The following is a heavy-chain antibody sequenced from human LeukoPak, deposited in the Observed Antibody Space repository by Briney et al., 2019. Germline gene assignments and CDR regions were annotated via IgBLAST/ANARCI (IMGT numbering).Heavy chain of an antibody. V-gene: IGHV4-34*01. Sequence: SETLSLTCAVYGGSFSGYYWSWIRQPPGKGLEWIGEIDHSGRTNYNPSLKSRVTISVDTSKNQFSLKLSSVTAADTAVYYCARHLHSSGWNDPYYYYGMDVWGQGTTVTVSS. CDR2: IDHSGRT. J-gene: IGHJ6*02. CDR3: ARHLHSSGWNDPYYYYGMDV. CDR1: GGSFSGYY. D-gene: IGHD6-19*01.